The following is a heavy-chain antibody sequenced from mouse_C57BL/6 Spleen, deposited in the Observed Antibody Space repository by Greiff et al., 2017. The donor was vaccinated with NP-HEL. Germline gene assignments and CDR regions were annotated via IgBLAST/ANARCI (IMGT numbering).Heavy chain of an antibody. J-gene: IGHJ2*01. CDR2: IDPETGGT. V-gene: IGHV1-15*01. CDR3: TASPTVVGPYYFDY. Sequence: QVHVKQSGAELVRPGASVTLSCKASGYTFTDYEMHWVKQTPVHGLEWIGDIDPETGGTAYNQKFKGKAILTADKSSSTAYMELRSLTSEDSAVYYCTASPTVVGPYYFDYWGQGTTLTVSS. CDR1: GYTFTDYE. D-gene: IGHD1-1*01.